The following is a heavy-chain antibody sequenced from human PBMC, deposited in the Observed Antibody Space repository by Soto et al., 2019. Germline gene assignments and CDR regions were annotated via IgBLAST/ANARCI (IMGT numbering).Heavy chain of an antibody. CDR3: ARDLSWGSNWYYYMDV. Sequence: GGSLRLSCATSGFILRDFAMHWVRQAPGKGLGWVSYISSSGSVIDYADSVKGRFTVSRDNARNSLYPQMNSLRAEDTAVYYCARDLSWGSNWYYYMDVWGKGTTVTVSS. V-gene: IGHV3-48*01. CDR1: GFILRDFA. CDR2: ISSSGSVI. J-gene: IGHJ6*03. D-gene: IGHD7-27*01.